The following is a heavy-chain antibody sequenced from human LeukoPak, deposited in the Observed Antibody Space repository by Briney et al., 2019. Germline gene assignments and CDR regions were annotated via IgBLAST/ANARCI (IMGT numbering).Heavy chain of an antibody. J-gene: IGHJ4*02. CDR1: GGSISSYY. CDR3: ASMTTVPR. Sequence: PSETLSLTCAVSGGSISSYYWSWIRQPPGKGLEWIGYIYYSGSTNYNPSLKSRVTISVDTSKNQFSLKLSSVTAADTAVYCCASMTTVPRWGQGTLVTVSS. D-gene: IGHD4-4*01. V-gene: IGHV4-59*01. CDR2: IYYSGST.